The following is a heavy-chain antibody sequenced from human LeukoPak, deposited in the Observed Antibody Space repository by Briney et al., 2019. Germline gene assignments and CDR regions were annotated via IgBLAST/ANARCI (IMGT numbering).Heavy chain of an antibody. CDR1: GGSISSYY. J-gene: IGHJ4*02. V-gene: IGHV4-59*12. CDR3: ARANLDYYDSSGYYS. D-gene: IGHD3-22*01. CDR2: IYYSGST. Sequence: SETLSLTCTVSGGSISSYYWSWIRQPPGKGLEWIGYIYYSGSTYYNPSLKSRVTISVDTSKNQFSLKLSSVTAADTAVYYCARANLDYYDSSGYYSWGQGTLVTVSS.